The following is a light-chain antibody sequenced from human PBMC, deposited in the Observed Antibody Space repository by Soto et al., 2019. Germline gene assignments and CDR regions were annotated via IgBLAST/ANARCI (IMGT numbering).Light chain of an antibody. V-gene: IGLV1-36*01. J-gene: IGLJ1*01. Sequence: QSVLTQPPSVSEAPRQRVTISCSGSSSNIGNNAVNWYQQLPGQPPKLLIYSDDLLPSGVSDRFSGSKSGTSGSLAISGLQSEDEADYYCAAWDDNLNAYVFGPGTKLTVL. CDR3: AAWDDNLNAYV. CDR2: SDD. CDR1: SSNIGNNA.